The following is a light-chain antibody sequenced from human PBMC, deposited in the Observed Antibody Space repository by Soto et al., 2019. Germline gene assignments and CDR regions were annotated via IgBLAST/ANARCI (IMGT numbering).Light chain of an antibody. CDR1: SSDVGYYNY. Sequence: QSALTQPASVSGSPGQSITISCTGTSSDVGYYNYVSWYQQHPGKAPKLMFYDVSIRPSGVSNRFSASKSGNTASLTISGLQAEDEADYYCSSYTTSTTLFVFGSGTKLIVL. V-gene: IGLV2-14*01. J-gene: IGLJ1*01. CDR2: DVS. CDR3: SSYTTSTTLFV.